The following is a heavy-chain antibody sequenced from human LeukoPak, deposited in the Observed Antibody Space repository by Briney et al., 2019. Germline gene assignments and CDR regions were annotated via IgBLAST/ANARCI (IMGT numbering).Heavy chain of an antibody. Sequence: GGSLRLSCAASGFTFSSYSMNWVRQAPGKGLEWVSSISSSSSYIYYADSVKGRFTISRDNAKNSLYLQMNSLRAEDTAVYYCARTIAAAGKVGWFDPWGQGTLVTVSS. CDR3: ARTIAAAGKVGWFDP. CDR1: GFTFSSYS. V-gene: IGHV3-21*01. CDR2: ISSSSSYI. J-gene: IGHJ5*02. D-gene: IGHD6-13*01.